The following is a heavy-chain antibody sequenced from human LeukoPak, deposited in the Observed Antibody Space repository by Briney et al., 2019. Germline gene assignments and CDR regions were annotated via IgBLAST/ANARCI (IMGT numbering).Heavy chain of an antibody. CDR1: GGSFSGYY. V-gene: IGHV4-34*01. CDR2: INHSGST. CDR3: AREAQYSSALTHIDY. D-gene: IGHD6-19*01. J-gene: IGHJ4*02. Sequence: PSETLSLTCAVYGGSFSGYYWSWIRQPPGKGLEWIGEINHSGSTYSNPSLKSRVTTSVDTSKNQFSLKLSSVTATDTAVYYCAREAQYSSALTHIDYWSQGTLVTVSS.